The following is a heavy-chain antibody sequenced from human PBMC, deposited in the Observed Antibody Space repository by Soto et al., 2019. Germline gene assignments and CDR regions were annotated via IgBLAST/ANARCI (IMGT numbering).Heavy chain of an antibody. D-gene: IGHD3-10*01. V-gene: IGHV1-8*01. J-gene: IGHJ4*02. Sequence: QVQLVQSGAEVKKPGASVKVSCKASGYTFTNYDINWVRQATGQGLEWMGWMNPKSGNTGYAQQSQGRVIMTRSTSISTAYMEMSSLRSEATAVYYCLRVYGELPYWGQGTLVPVSS. CDR2: MNPKSGNT. CDR1: GYTFTNYD. CDR3: LRVYGELPY.